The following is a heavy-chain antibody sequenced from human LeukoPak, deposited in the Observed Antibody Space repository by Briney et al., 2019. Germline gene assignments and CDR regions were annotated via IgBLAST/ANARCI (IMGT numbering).Heavy chain of an antibody. Sequence: SVKVSCKASGGTFSSYAISWVRQAPGQGLEWMGGIIPIFGTANYAQKFQGRVTITADKSTSTAYMELSSLRSEDTAVYYCASSVVATIGYYFDYWGQGTLVTVSS. J-gene: IGHJ4*02. CDR3: ASSVVATIGYYFDY. CDR1: GGTFSSYA. D-gene: IGHD5-12*01. V-gene: IGHV1-69*06. CDR2: IIPIFGTA.